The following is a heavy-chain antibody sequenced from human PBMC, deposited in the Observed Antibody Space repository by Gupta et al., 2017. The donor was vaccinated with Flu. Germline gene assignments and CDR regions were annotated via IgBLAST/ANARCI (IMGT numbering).Heavy chain of an antibody. CDR2: ISSSSSYI. CDR3: ARAFDQQLALDY. V-gene: IGHV3-21*01. Sequence: EVHLVESGGGLVKPGGSLRLSCAASGFTFNTYGMNWVRQAPGKGLEWVSSISSSSSYIYYADSVKGRFTISRDNAKNSLYLQRNSLRAEDTAAYYCARAFDQQLALDYWGQGTLVTVSS. J-gene: IGHJ4*02. D-gene: IGHD6-13*01. CDR1: GFTFNTYG.